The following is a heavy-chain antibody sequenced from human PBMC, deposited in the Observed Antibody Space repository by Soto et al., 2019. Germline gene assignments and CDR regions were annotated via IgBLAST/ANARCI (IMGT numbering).Heavy chain of an antibody. CDR2: VYHGGST. CDR1: GGSISSSNW. CDR3: ARAPSSGRPYYYYYYGMDV. J-gene: IGHJ6*02. D-gene: IGHD3-10*01. Sequence: SETLSLTCAVSGGSISSSNWWSWVRQPPGKGLEWVGDVYHGGSTNYNPSLKSRVTMSVDKSKNQFSLNLISATAADTAVYYCARAPSSGRPYYYYYYGMDVWGQGTTVTVSS. V-gene: IGHV4-4*02.